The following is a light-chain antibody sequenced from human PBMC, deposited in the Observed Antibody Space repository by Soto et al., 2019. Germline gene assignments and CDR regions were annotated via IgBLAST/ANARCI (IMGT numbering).Light chain of an antibody. CDR3: SSYAGYKEV. V-gene: IGLV2-8*01. CDR1: SGDVGGYNY. Sequence: QSALTQPPSASGSPGQSVTISCTGTSGDVGGYNYVSWYQQHPGKAPKPMIYEVSKRPSGVPDRFSGSKSGNTASLTVSGLQADDEADYYCSSYAGYKEVFGGGTKLTVL. J-gene: IGLJ2*01. CDR2: EVS.